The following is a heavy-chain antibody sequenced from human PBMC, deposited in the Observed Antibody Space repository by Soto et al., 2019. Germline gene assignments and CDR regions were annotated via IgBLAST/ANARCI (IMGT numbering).Heavy chain of an antibody. V-gene: IGHV4-34*01. CDR3: ARGLLGYSSGWSNYFDY. CDR2: INHSGST. Sequence: SETLSLTCAVYGGSFSGYYWSWIRQPPGKGLEWIGEINHSGSTNYNPSLKSRVTISVDTSKNQFSLKLSSVTAADTAVYYCARGLLGYSSGWSNYFDYWGQGTLVTVSS. J-gene: IGHJ4*02. CDR1: GGSFSGYY. D-gene: IGHD6-19*01.